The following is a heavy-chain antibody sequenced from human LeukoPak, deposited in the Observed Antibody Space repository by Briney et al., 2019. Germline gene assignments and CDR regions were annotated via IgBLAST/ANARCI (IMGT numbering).Heavy chain of an antibody. J-gene: IGHJ5*02. CDR1: GYSISSGYY. D-gene: IGHD5-12*01. Sequence: SETLSLTCTVSGYSISSGYYWGWIRQPPGKGLEWIGSIYHSGSTYYNPSLKSRVTISVDTSKNQFSLKLSSVTAADTAVYYCARGGYSGYVNYLPMTSWGQGTLVTVSS. CDR3: ARGGYSGYVNYLPMTS. V-gene: IGHV4-38-2*02. CDR2: IYHSGST.